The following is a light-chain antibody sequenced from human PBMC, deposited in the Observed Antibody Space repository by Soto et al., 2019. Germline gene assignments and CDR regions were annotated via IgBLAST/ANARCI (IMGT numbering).Light chain of an antibody. CDR1: SSDVGGYNY. J-gene: IGLJ3*02. V-gene: IGLV2-14*01. CDR2: EVS. Sequence: QSALTQPASVSGSPGQSITIACTGTSSDVGGYNYVSWYQQHPDKAPKLMIYEVSNRPSGVSNRFSGSKSGNTASLTISGLQAEEEADYYYCSYAGTYTWVFGGGTKLTVL. CDR3: CSYAGTYTWV.